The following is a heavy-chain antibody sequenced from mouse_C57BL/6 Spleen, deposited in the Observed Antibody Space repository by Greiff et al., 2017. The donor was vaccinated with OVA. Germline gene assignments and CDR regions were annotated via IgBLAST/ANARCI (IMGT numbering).Heavy chain of an antibody. D-gene: IGHD2-1*01. CDR3: ARGGNFPAWFAY. V-gene: IGHV1-80*01. CDR1: GYAFSSYW. Sequence: QVQLKESGAELVKPGASVKISCKASGYAFSSYWMNWVKQRPGKGLEWIGQIYPGDGDTNYNGKFKGKATLTADKSSSTAYMQLSSLTSEDSAVYFCARGGNFPAWFAYWGQGTLVTVSA. CDR2: IYPGDGDT. J-gene: IGHJ3*01.